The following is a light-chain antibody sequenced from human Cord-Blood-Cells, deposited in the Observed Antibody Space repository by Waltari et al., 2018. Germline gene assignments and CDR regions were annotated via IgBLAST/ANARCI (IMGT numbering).Light chain of an antibody. CDR2: AAS. CDR1: QSISSY. Sequence: DIQMTQSPSSLSASVGDRVTITCRASQSISSYLNWYQQKPGKAPQLLIYAASSLQSGVPSRCSGSGSWTDFTLTISSLQPEDFATYYCQQSYSTLYSFGQGTKLEIK. J-gene: IGKJ2*03. V-gene: IGKV1-39*01. CDR3: QQSYSTLYS.